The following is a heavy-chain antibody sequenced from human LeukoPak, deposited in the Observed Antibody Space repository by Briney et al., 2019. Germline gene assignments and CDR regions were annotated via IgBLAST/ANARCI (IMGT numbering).Heavy chain of an antibody. D-gene: IGHD1-26*01. V-gene: IGHV3-23*01. CDR1: GFTFSSYA. CDR3: ARDESGSYYYWFDP. J-gene: IGHJ5*02. CDR2: ISGSGGST. Sequence: GGSLRLSCAASGFTFSSYAMSWVRQAPGKGLEWVSAISGSGGSTYYADSVKGRFTISRDNAKNSLYLQMNSLRAEDTALYYCARDESGSYYYWFDPWGQGTLVTVSS.